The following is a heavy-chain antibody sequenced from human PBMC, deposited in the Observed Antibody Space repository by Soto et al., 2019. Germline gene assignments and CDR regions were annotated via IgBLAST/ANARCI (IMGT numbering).Heavy chain of an antibody. CDR3: GRCTSTSCHLGSDY. CDR1: GFTFSNYA. V-gene: IGHV3-30-3*01. Sequence: QVQLVESGGGVVQPGRSLRLSCAASGFTFSNYAMNWVRQAPGKGLEWVALISYDGSNKYYADSVKCRFTISRDSSKNTLSLQMNSLRAADTAVYYCGRCTSTSCHLGSDYWGQGTLVTVSS. J-gene: IGHJ4*02. CDR2: ISYDGSNK. D-gene: IGHD2-2*01.